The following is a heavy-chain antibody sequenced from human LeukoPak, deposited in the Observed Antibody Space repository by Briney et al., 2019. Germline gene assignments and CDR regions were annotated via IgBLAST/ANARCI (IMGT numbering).Heavy chain of an antibody. D-gene: IGHD3-22*01. CDR3: ARRSGKIDTSGYYAYYYYYYMDV. V-gene: IGHV4-34*01. Sequence: SETLSLTCAVYGGSFSGYYWSWIRQPPGKGLEWIGEINHSGSTNYNPSLKSRVTISVDTSKNQFSLKLFSVTAADTAVYYCARRSGKIDTSGYYAYYYYYYMDVWGKGTTVTVSS. CDR1: GGSFSGYY. CDR2: INHSGST. J-gene: IGHJ6*03.